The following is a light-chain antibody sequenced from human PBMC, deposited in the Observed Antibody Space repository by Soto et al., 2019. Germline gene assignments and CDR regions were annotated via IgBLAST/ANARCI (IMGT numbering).Light chain of an antibody. V-gene: IGKV1-33*01. Sequence: DIQMTQSPSSLSASVGDRVTITCQASQDISNYLNWYQRKPGKAPKLLIYDASNLETGVPSRFSGSGSGTDFTFTISSLQPEYIATYYCQQYDNLPPSLTFGGGTKVEIK. J-gene: IGKJ4*02. CDR1: QDISNY. CDR3: QQYDNLPPSLT. CDR2: DAS.